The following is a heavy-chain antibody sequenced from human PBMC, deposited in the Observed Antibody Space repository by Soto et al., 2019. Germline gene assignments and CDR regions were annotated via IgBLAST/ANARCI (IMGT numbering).Heavy chain of an antibody. V-gene: IGHV3-11*01. CDR3: ASHHDMWSGYLSPVDY. CDR2: IDTSSTKI. D-gene: IGHD3-3*01. Sequence: QVQLVESGGDLVKRGGSLRLSCAASGYTFSDYYMSWIRQAPGKGLEWISYIDTSSTKIYYADSVKGRFTISRDNAKNSLYLEMNSLRDEDTAVYYCASHHDMWSGYLSPVDYWGQGPLVTVSS. CDR1: GYTFSDYY. J-gene: IGHJ4*02.